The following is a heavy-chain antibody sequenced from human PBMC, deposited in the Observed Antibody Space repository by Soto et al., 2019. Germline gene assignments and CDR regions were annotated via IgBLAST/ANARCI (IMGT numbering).Heavy chain of an antibody. CDR2: ISGSGDST. Sequence: EVQLLESGGGLVQPGGSLRLSCAASGFTFSSYAMNWVRQAPGKGLEWVSGISGSGDSTYYADSVKGRFTISRDNSTNTLYLQMNSLRAEDTAVYYCARRSSSWYFDYWGQGTLVTVSS. CDR3: ARRSSSWYFDY. CDR1: GFTFSSYA. J-gene: IGHJ4*02. D-gene: IGHD6-13*01. V-gene: IGHV3-23*01.